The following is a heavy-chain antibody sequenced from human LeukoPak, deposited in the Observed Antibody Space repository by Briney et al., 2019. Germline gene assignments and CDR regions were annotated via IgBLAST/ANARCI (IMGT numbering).Heavy chain of an antibody. Sequence: GGSLRLSCVASGFSFGNDAMSWVRQAPGKGLQWVSQISGTGGATWYAGFARDRFTISRDNSKKTLYLQMSGLRVEDTAMYYCVKDPRDTYGTNWFVSWGQGTLLIVSS. CDR1: GFSFGNDA. D-gene: IGHD2-21*01. CDR3: VKDPRDTYGTNWFVS. J-gene: IGHJ5*01. CDR2: ISGTGGAT. V-gene: IGHV3-23*01.